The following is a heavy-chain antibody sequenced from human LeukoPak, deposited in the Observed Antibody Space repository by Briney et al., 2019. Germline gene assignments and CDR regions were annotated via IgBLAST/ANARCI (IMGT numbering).Heavy chain of an antibody. J-gene: IGHJ4*02. D-gene: IGHD3-22*01. Sequence: GGSLRLSCAASEFTFSRYWMQWVRQAPGKGLVCVSRINSDGTITNYADSVKGRFTISRDNAKNTLYLQMNSLRAEDTAVYYCVRDSSASYWGQGTLVTVAS. CDR3: VRDSSASY. CDR1: EFTFSRYW. V-gene: IGHV3-74*01. CDR2: INSDGTIT.